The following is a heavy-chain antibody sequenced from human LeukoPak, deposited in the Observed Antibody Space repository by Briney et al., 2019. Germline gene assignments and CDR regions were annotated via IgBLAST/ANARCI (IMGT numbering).Heavy chain of an antibody. CDR3: ARLSPPNCSGGSCYAVNWFDP. J-gene: IGHJ5*02. D-gene: IGHD2-15*01. Sequence: ASVKVSCKASGYTFTSYGISWERQAPGQGLEWMGWISAYNGNTNYAQKLQGRVTMTTDTSTSTAYMELRSLRSDDTAVYYCARLSPPNCSGGSCYAVNWFDPWGQGTLVTVSS. V-gene: IGHV1-18*04. CDR1: GYTFTSYG. CDR2: ISAYNGNT.